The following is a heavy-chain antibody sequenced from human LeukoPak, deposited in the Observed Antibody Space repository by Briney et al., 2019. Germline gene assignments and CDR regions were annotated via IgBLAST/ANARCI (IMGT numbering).Heavy chain of an antibody. V-gene: IGHV3-48*03. CDR1: GFTFSSYE. D-gene: IGHD1-26*01. CDR3: ARFASWELLPYFDY. Sequence: GGSLRLPCAASGFTFSSYEMNWVRQAPGKGLEWVSYISSSGSTIYYADSVKGRFTISRDNAKNSLYLQMNSLRAEDTAVYYCARFASWELLPYFDYWGQGTLVTVSS. CDR2: ISSSGSTI. J-gene: IGHJ4*02.